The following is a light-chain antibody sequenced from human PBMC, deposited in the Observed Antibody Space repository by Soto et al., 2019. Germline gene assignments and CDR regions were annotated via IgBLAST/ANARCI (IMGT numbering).Light chain of an antibody. CDR1: SSDVGGYDY. J-gene: IGLJ1*01. Sequence: QSALTQPPSASGSPGQSVTISCTGTSSDVGGYDYVSWYQQHPGKAPRVMIYEVNKRPSGVPDRFSGSKSGNTASLTVSGLEAEDEADYYCCSYTGSNNLVFGTGTKLTVL. CDR3: CSYTGSNNLV. CDR2: EVN. V-gene: IGLV2-8*01.